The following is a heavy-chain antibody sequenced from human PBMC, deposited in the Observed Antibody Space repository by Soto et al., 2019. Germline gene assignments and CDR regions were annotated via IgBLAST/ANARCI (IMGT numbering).Heavy chain of an antibody. CDR1: GYTFTSYG. CDR3: ARDREDIVVVPATTNNYYYYGMDV. Sequence: GASVKVSCKASGYTFTSYGISWVRQAPGQGLEWMGWINPNSGGTNYAQKFQGWVTMTRDTSISTAYMELSRLRSDDTAVYYCARDREDIVVVPATTNNYYYYGMDVWG. J-gene: IGHJ6*02. V-gene: IGHV1-2*04. CDR2: INPNSGGT. D-gene: IGHD2-2*01.